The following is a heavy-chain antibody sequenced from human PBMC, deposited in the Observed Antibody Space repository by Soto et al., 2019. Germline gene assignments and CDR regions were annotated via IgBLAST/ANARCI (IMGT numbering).Heavy chain of an antibody. CDR3: AHNYDFWSGYSSPYYYYGMDV. CDR2: ISYDGSNK. CDR1: GFTFSSYA. Sequence: GGSLRLSCAASGFTFSSYAMHWVRQAPGKGLEWVAVISYDGSNKYYADSVKGRFTISRDNSKDTLYLQMNSLRAEDTAVYYCAHNYDFWSGYSSPYYYYGMDVWGQGTTVTVSS. V-gene: IGHV3-30-3*01. J-gene: IGHJ6*02. D-gene: IGHD3-3*01.